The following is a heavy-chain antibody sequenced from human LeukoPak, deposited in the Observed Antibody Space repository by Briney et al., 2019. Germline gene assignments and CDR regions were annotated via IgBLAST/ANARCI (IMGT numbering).Heavy chain of an antibody. CDR2: IYYSGST. D-gene: IGHD5-18*01. CDR1: GVSISSGGYY. CDR3: ARVAVVNWSFDY. J-gene: IGHJ4*02. Sequence: SETLSLTCTVSGVSISSGGYYWSWLRQRPGKGLEWIGYIYYSGSTYYNPSLKSRVTISVDTSKNQFSLKLSSVTAADTAVYYCARVAVVNWSFDYWGQGTPVTVSS. V-gene: IGHV4-31*03.